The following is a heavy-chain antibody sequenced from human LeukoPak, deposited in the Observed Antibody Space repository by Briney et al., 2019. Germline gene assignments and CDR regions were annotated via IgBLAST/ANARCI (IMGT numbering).Heavy chain of an antibody. CDR3: ASAGPDPYPFDY. CDR1: GFTFSTYA. Sequence: PGGSLRLSCAASGFTFSTYAMCWVRQAPGKGLEWVSAISGDGRDTYYADSVKGRFTISRDNSKNTMWLQMNSLRVEDTALYYCASAGPDPYPFDYWGQGTVVTVSS. V-gene: IGHV3-23*01. CDR2: ISGDGRDT. D-gene: IGHD2-2*02. J-gene: IGHJ4*02.